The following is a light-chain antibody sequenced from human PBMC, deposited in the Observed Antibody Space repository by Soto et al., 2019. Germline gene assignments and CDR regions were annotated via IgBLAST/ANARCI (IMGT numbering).Light chain of an antibody. J-gene: IGLJ1*01. Sequence: QSALTQPASVSGSPGESITISCTGTSSDVGGYNSVSWYQHHPGKAPKLILYDVGERPSGVSYRFSGSKSGNTASLTISWLQAADEADYLFSSFTSSMTNVFGSGTKLTVL. CDR3: SSFTSSMTNV. V-gene: IGLV2-14*03. CDR2: DVG. CDR1: SSDVGGYNS.